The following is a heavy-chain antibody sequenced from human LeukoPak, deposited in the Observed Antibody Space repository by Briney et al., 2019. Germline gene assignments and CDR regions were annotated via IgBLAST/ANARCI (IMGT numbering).Heavy chain of an antibody. D-gene: IGHD6-19*01. V-gene: IGHV1-2*02. J-gene: IGHJ4*02. CDR2: INPNSGGT. CDR3: ARERAVAGDYFDY. Sequence: GASVKVSCKASGYTFTGYYMHWVRQAPGQGLEWMGWINPNSGGTNYAQKFQGRVTMTRDTSISTAYMELSRLRSDDTAVYYCARERAVAGDYFDYWGQGTLVTVSS. CDR1: GYTFTGYY.